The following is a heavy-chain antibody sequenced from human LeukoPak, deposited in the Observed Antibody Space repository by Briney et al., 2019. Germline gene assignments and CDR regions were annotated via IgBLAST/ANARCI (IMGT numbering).Heavy chain of an antibody. CDR2: IWYDGGNK. J-gene: IGHJ3*02. V-gene: IGHV3-33*01. Sequence: GGSLRLSCAASGFTFSSYGMHWVRQAPGKGLEWVAVIWYDGGNKYYADSVKGRFTISRDNSKNTLYLQMNSLRAEDTAVYYCARSSSYGLFGAFDIWGQGTMVTVSS. CDR3: ARSSSYGLFGAFDI. D-gene: IGHD2-21*01. CDR1: GFTFSSYG.